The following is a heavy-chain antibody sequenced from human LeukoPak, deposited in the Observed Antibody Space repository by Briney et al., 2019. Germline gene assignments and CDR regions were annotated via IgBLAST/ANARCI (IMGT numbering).Heavy chain of an antibody. CDR2: IYYSGST. CDR3: ARGILVAGIFAEYFQH. CDR1: SGSISSGGYY. V-gene: IGHV4-31*03. D-gene: IGHD6-19*01. J-gene: IGHJ1*01. Sequence: PSQTLSLTCTVSSGSISSGGYYWSWIRQHPGKGLEWIGYIYYSGSTYYNPSLKSRVTISVDTSKNQFSLKLSSVTAADTAVYYCARGILVAGIFAEYFQHWGQGTLVTVSS.